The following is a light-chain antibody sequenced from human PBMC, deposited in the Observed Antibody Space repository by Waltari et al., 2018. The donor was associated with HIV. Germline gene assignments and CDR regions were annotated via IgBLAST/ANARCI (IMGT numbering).Light chain of an antibody. CDR2: WAS. CDR1: QSVLYSSDNKNY. V-gene: IGKV4-1*01. CDR3: HQYYSAPWT. J-gene: IGKJ1*01. Sequence: DIVMTQSPDSLALSLGETATINCKSSQSVLYSSDNKNYLAWSQQKPGQPPKLLIYWASTRESGVPVRFSGSGSGTDFTLTISSLQAEDVAVYYCHQYYSAPWTFGQGTKVEI.